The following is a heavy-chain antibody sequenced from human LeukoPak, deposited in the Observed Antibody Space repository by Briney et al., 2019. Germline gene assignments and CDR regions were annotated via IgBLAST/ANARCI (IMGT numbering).Heavy chain of an antibody. D-gene: IGHD2-15*01. CDR3: AKDPGYVDY. J-gene: IGHJ4*02. Sequence: PGGSLRLSCAASGFTFSAYGMHWVRQAPGKGLEWVVLISYDGRNKYFADSVKGRFTISRDNSKNTVHLQMNSLRAEDTAVYYCAKDPGYVDYWGQGTLVTVSS. CDR1: GFTFSAYG. CDR2: ISYDGRNK. V-gene: IGHV3-30*18.